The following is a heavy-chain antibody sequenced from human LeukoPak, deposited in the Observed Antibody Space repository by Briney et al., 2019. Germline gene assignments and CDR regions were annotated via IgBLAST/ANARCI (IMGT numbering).Heavy chain of an antibody. J-gene: IGHJ4*02. V-gene: IGHV3-7*05. CDR1: GFSFRSFW. Sequence: GGSLRLSCAASGFSFRSFWMSWVRQAPGKGLEWVASIKTDGSEKYYVHSVKGRFTISRDNTKNSLYLQMDSLRADDTALYYCAIDGAAAGNDFDFWGQGTLVTVSS. CDR3: AIDGAAAGNDFDF. CDR2: IKTDGSEK. D-gene: IGHD6-13*01.